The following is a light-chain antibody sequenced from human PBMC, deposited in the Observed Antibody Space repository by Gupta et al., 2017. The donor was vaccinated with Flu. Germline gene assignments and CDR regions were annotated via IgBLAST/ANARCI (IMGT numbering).Light chain of an antibody. V-gene: IGKV1-12*01. CDR3: QQDNSFCT. CDR2: AAS. CDR1: QGISSW. J-gene: IGKJ1*01. Sequence: DIQMTQSPSSVSASVGDRVTITWRASQGISSWLAWYQQKPGKAPKLMIYAASRLQRGDTCGFGGGGDMKDFTLTSSRRQNEDCAYYYQQQDNSFCTFGQGTQVEIK.